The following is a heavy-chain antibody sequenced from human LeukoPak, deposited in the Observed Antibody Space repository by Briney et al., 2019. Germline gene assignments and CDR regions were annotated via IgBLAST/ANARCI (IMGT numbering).Heavy chain of an antibody. D-gene: IGHD6-13*01. CDR2: IYHSGST. CDR3: ARARIAAAGLYSFDY. V-gene: IGHV4-30-2*01. J-gene: IGHJ4*02. CDR1: GGSISSGGYS. Sequence: SETLSLTCAVSGGSISSGGYSWSWIRQPPGKGLEWIGYIYHSGSTYYNPSLKSRVTISVDRSKNQFSLKLSSVTAADTAVYYCARARIAAAGLYSFDYWGQGTLVTVSS.